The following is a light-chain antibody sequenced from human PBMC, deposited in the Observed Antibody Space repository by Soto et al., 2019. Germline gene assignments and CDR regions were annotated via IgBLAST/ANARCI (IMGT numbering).Light chain of an antibody. CDR3: MQALQTPLT. V-gene: IGKV2-28*01. J-gene: IGKJ4*01. CDR2: LGS. CDR1: QSLLHSNGYNY. Sequence: DIAMTQSPLSLPVTPGEPASISCRSSQSLLHSNGYNYLDWYLQKPGQSPQLLIYLGSNRASGVPDRFSGSGSGTDFTLKISRVEAEDFGVYYCMQALQTPLTFGGGTKVEIK.